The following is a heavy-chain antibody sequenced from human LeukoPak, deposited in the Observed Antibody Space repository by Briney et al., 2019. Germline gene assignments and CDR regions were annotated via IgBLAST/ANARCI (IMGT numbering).Heavy chain of an antibody. CDR1: GFTFSHSG. J-gene: IGHJ4*02. D-gene: IGHD6-25*01. CDR3: ARDRLLDY. CDR2: IWYDGSNQ. Sequence: PGRSLRLSCAASGFTFSHSGMHWVRQAPGKGLEWVAIIWYDGSNQYYADSVKGRFTISRDNSKNTLYLQMNSLRAEDTAVYYCARDRLLDYWGQGTLVTVSS. V-gene: IGHV3-33*01.